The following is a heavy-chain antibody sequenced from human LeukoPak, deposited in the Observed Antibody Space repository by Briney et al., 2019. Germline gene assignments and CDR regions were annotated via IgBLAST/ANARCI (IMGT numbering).Heavy chain of an antibody. V-gene: IGHV4-31*03. Sequence: SQTLSLTCTVSGGSISSGGYYWSWIRQHPGKGLEWIGYIYYSGSTYYNPSLKSRFTISVDTSKNQFSLKLSSVTAADTAVYYCARGRYRSGSHFDYWGQGTLVTVSS. CDR1: GGSISSGGYY. CDR2: IYYSGST. CDR3: ARGRYRSGSHFDY. J-gene: IGHJ4*02. D-gene: IGHD5-12*01.